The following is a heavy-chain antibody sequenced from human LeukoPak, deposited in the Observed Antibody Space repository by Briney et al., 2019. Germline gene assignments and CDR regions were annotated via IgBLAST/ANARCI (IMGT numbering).Heavy chain of an antibody. Sequence: PSETLSLTCTVSGGSISSTNYYWGWIRQPPGRGLEWIGSVYYSGSTYYNPSLKSRVTISVDTSKNQFSLKLSSVTAADTAVYYCASLVGATVFDYWGQGTLVTVSS. CDR1: GGSISSTNYY. D-gene: IGHD1-26*01. J-gene: IGHJ4*02. CDR2: VYYSGST. V-gene: IGHV4-39*01. CDR3: ASLVGATVFDY.